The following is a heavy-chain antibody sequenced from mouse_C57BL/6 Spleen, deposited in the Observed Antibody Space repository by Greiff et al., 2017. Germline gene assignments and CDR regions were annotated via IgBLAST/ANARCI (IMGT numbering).Heavy chain of an antibody. CDR3: TRALRRFDY. CDR2: ISSGGDYI. V-gene: IGHV5-9-1*02. J-gene: IGHJ2*01. D-gene: IGHD1-2*01. CDR1: GFTFSSYA. Sequence: EVKVEESGEGLVKPGGSLKLSCAASGFTFSSYAMSWFRQTPEKRLEWVAYISSGGDYIYYADTVKGRFTISRDNARNTLYLQMSSLKSEDTAMYYCTRALRRFDYWGQGTTLTVSS.